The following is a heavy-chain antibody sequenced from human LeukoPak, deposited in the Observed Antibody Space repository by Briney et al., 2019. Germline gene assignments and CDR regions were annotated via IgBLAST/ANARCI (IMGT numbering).Heavy chain of an antibody. D-gene: IGHD2-2*02. J-gene: IGHJ4*02. Sequence: SAYIGNTTYAQHFQGRVIMTTDTPTSTAYMQLWSLRSDDTAVYYCARSGLAAAIDYFDYWGQGTLVTVSS. CDR2: SAYIGNT. CDR3: ARSGLAAAIDYFDY. V-gene: IGHV1-18*01.